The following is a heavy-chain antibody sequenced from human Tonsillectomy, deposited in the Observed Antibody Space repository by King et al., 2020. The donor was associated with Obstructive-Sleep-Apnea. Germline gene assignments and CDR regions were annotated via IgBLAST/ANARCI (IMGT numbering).Heavy chain of an antibody. J-gene: IGHJ4*02. Sequence: VQLVQSGAEVKKPGESLKISCKGSGYNFTNYWIAWVRQMPGKGLEWMGIIYPGDSDTRYSPSFQGQVSISADKSISTAYLHWSSLKASDTAMYYCARGGAIVGYCTSTSCYATFDFWGQGTLVTVSS. V-gene: IGHV5-51*01. CDR2: IYPGDSDT. CDR1: GYNFTNYW. D-gene: IGHD2-2*01. CDR3: ARGGAIVGYCTSTSCYATFDF.